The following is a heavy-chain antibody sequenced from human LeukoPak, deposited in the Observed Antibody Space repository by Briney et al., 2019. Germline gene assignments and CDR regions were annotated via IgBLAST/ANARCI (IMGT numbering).Heavy chain of an antibody. CDR3: SPAIIGY. V-gene: IGHV3-66*01. CDR1: GFTVSSTY. D-gene: IGHD2-21*02. Sequence: GGSLRLSCAASGFTVSSTYVSWVRQAPGRGLEWVSVIYSGGSTYYADSVKGRFTISRDNSKNTLFLQMNSLRAEDTAVYYSSPAIIGYWGQGTLVTVSS. J-gene: IGHJ4*02. CDR2: IYSGGST.